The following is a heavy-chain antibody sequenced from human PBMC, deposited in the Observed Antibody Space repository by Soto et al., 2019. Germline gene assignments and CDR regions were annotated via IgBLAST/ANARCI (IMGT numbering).Heavy chain of an antibody. D-gene: IGHD4-17*01. CDR3: AKSSTVEGYYYYYMDV. Sequence: AGGSLRLSCAASGFTFSSYSMSWVRQAPGKGLEWVSAISGSGGSTYYADSVKGRFTISRDNSKNTLYLQMNSLRAEDTAVYYCAKSSTVEGYYYYYMDVWGKGTTVTVSS. V-gene: IGHV3-23*01. J-gene: IGHJ6*03. CDR1: GFTFSSYS. CDR2: ISGSGGST.